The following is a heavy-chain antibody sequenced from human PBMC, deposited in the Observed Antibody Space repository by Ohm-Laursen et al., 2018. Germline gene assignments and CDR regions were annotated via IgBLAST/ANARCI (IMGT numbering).Heavy chain of an antibody. D-gene: IGHD1-1*01. J-gene: IGHJ3*02. CDR3: AKDLVGTRPKNVFDI. CDR2: ISGSGGST. CDR1: GFTLSTCA. Sequence: SLRLSCTATGFTLSTCAMSWVRQAPGKGLEWVSAISGSGGSTYYADSVKGRFTISRDNSKNTLSLQMNSLRAEDTAVYYCAKDLVGTRPKNVFDIWGQGTMVTVSS. V-gene: IGHV3-23*01.